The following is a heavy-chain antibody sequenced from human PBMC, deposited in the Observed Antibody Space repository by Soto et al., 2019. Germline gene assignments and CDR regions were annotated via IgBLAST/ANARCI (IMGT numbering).Heavy chain of an antibody. D-gene: IGHD2-15*01. Sequence: SVKVSCKASGGTFSSYAISWVRQAPGQGLEWMGGIIPIFGTANYAQKFQGRVTITADESTSTAYMELSSLRSEDTAVYYCARGYCSGGSCRALTFDYWGQGTLVTVSS. CDR2: IIPIFGTA. V-gene: IGHV1-69*13. J-gene: IGHJ4*02. CDR3: ARGYCSGGSCRALTFDY. CDR1: GGTFSSYA.